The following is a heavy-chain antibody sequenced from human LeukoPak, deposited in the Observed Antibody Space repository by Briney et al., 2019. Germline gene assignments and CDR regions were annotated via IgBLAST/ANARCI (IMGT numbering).Heavy chain of an antibody. J-gene: IGHJ4*02. CDR2: INPSGGST. CDR1: GYTFTSYY. V-gene: IGHV1-46*01. CDR3: ARDWAGKYYYDSSGYYPTPDFDY. Sequence: ASVKVSCKASGYTFTSYYMHWVRQAPGQGLEWMGIINPSGGSTSYAQKFQGRVTMTRDTSTSTAYMELRSLRSDDTAVYYCARDWAGKYYYDSSGYYPTPDFDYWGQGTLVTVSS. D-gene: IGHD3-22*01.